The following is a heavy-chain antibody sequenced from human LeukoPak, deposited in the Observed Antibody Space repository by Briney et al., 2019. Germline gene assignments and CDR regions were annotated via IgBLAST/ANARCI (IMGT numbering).Heavy chain of an antibody. Sequence: GGSLRLSCAASGFTFSNAWMSWVRQAPGKGLEWVGRIKSKTDGGTTDYAAPVKGRFTISRDDSKNTLYLQMNSLKTEDTAVYYCTTDKYSGSLATYYFDYWGQGTLVTVSS. CDR1: GFTFSNAW. CDR3: TTDKYSGSLATYYFDY. CDR2: IKSKTDGGTT. D-gene: IGHD1-26*01. V-gene: IGHV3-15*01. J-gene: IGHJ4*02.